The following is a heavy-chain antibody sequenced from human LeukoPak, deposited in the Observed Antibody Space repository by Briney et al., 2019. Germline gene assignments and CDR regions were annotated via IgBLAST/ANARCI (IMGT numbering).Heavy chain of an antibody. CDR3: AKDLPRGIVVVPAAMEYGIDY. CDR2: ISGSGGST. CDR1: GFTFSSYA. Sequence: GGSLRLSCAASGFTFSSYAMSWVRQAPGKGLEWVSAISGSGGSTYYADSVKGRFTISRDNSKNTLYLQMNSLRAEDTAVYYCAKDLPRGIVVVPAAMEYGIDYWGQGALVTVSS. J-gene: IGHJ4*02. D-gene: IGHD2-2*01. V-gene: IGHV3-23*01.